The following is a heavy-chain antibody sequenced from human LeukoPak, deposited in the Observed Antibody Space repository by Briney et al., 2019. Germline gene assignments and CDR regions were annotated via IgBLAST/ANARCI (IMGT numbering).Heavy chain of an antibody. CDR3: ARGLTIAVAGTRKGTYNWFDP. CDR2: ISWNSGSI. D-gene: IGHD6-19*01. CDR1: GFTFDDYA. Sequence: PGGSLRLSCAASGFTFDDYAMHWVRQAPGKGLEWVSGISWNSGSIGYADSVKGRFTISRDNAKNSLYLQMNSLRAEDTAVYYCARGLTIAVAGTRKGTYNWFDPWGQGTLVTVSS. J-gene: IGHJ5*02. V-gene: IGHV3-9*01.